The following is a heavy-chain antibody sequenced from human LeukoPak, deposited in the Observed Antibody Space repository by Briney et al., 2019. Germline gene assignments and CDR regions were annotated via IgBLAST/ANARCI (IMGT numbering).Heavy chain of an antibody. CDR2: ISAYNGNT. CDR3: AREGTCSSTSCYSPMDV. V-gene: IGHV1-18*01. J-gene: IGHJ6*03. D-gene: IGHD2-2*02. Sequence: VASVKVSCKASGYTFTSYGISWVRQAPGQGLEWMGWISAYNGNTNYAQKLQGRVTMTTDTSTSTAYMELRSLRSDDTAVYYCAREGTCSSTSCYSPMDVWGKGTTVTISS. CDR1: GYTFTSYG.